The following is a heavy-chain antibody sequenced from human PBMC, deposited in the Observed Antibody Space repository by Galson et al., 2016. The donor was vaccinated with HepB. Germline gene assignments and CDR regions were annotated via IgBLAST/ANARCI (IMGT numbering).Heavy chain of an antibody. J-gene: IGHJ6*03. Sequence: ETLSLTCIVSGDSISGTEYYWGWIRQSPGRGLEWIGSIYYSGSTYYNPSLASRVTISVDTSKNQFSLRLGSVTAADTAVYYCATGISVAGKYYYYYMDVWGKGTPVTVSS. D-gene: IGHD6-19*01. CDR3: ATGISVAGKYYYYYMDV. CDR2: IYYSGST. V-gene: IGHV4-39*01. CDR1: GDSISGTEYY.